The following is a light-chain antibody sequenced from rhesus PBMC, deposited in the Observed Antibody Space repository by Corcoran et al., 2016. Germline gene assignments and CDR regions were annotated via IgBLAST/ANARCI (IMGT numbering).Light chain of an antibody. CDR3: QQSDSYPYN. CDR2: YAS. CDR1: QGISSY. Sequence: DIQMTQSPSSLSASVGDTVTITCRASQGISSYLAWYQQKPGKAPKPLIHYASNLESGVPSRFSGSGSGTDFSLPISSLQPEDFATYYFQQSDSYPYNFGQGTKVEIK. J-gene: IGKJ2*01. V-gene: IGKV1S14*01.